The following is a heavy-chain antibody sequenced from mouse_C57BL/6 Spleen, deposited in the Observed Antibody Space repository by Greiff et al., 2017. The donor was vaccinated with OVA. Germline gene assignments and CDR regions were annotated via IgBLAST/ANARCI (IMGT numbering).Heavy chain of an antibody. V-gene: IGHV1-64*01. CDR2: IHPNSGST. D-gene: IGHD1-1*01. CDR3: ARGGSSYWYFDV. Sequence: QVRLQQSGAELVKPGASVKLSCKASGYTFTSYWMHWVKQRPGQGLAWIGMIHPNSGSTNYNEKFKSKATLTVDKSSSTAYMQLSSLTSEDSAVYYCARGGSSYWYFDVWGTGTTVTVSS. J-gene: IGHJ1*03. CDR1: GYTFTSYW.